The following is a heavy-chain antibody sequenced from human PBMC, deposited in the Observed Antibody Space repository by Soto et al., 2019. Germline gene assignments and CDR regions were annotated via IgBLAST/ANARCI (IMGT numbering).Heavy chain of an antibody. D-gene: IGHD3-3*01. CDR2: ISYDGSNK. V-gene: IGHV3-30*18. CDR1: GFTSSSYG. Sequence: GGSLRLSCAASGFTSSSYGMHWVRQAPGKGLEWVAVISYDGSNKYYADSVKGRFTISRDNSKNTLYLQMNSLRAEDTAVYYCAKAGVTIFGVARYWGQGTLVTVSS. CDR3: AKAGVTIFGVARY. J-gene: IGHJ4*02.